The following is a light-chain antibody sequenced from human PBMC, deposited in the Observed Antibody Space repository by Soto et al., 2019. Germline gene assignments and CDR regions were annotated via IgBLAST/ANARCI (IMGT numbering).Light chain of an antibody. CDR1: TDDVGGYNF. J-gene: IGLJ2*01. Sequence: QSALTQPRSLSGSPGQSVTISCTRTTDDVGGYNFVSWYQQHPGKAPKLLIYDVSKRPSGVPDRFSGSKSGNTASLTISGLQAEDEADYYCCSYAGTLFGGGTKVTVL. V-gene: IGLV2-11*01. CDR3: CSYAGTL. CDR2: DVS.